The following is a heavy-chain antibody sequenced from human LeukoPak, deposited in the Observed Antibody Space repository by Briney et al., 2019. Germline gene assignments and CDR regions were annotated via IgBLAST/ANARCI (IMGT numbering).Heavy chain of an antibody. V-gene: IGHV1-2*02. Sequence: ASVKVSCKASGYTFTGYYMHWVRQAPGQGLEWMGWINPNSGGTNYAQKFQGRVTMTRDTSISTAYMELSSLRSEDTAVYYCARAGDCSGGSCPPYYFDYWGQGTLVTVSS. J-gene: IGHJ4*02. CDR1: GYTFTGYY. D-gene: IGHD2-15*01. CDR3: ARAGDCSGGSCPPYYFDY. CDR2: INPNSGGT.